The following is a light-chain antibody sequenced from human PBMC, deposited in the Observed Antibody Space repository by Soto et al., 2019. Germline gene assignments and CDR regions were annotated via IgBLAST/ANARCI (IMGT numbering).Light chain of an antibody. J-gene: IGKJ4*01. V-gene: IGKV3-20*01. CDR2: GAS. CDR3: QQYDTSPLT. Sequence: IGLTQSPGTVSLSPGERATLSCMASQSVSSSYLAWYQQKPGQAPRLLIYGASNRATGIPDRFSGSGSGTDFTLTISRLEPEDFAVYNCQQYDTSPLTFGGGTKVDI. CDR1: QSVSSSY.